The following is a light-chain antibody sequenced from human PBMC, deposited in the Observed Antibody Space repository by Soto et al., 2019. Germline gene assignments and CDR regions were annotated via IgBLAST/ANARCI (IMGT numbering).Light chain of an antibody. V-gene: IGKV3-11*01. CDR3: QQRSNS. CDR2: DAS. J-gene: IGKJ3*01. Sequence: EIVLTQSPATLSLSPGERATLSCRASQSVSSYLAWYQQKPGQAPRLLIYDASNRDTGIPARFSGIGSGTDFTLTISGLEPEDFAFYYCQQRSNSFGPWTKVDIK. CDR1: QSVSSY.